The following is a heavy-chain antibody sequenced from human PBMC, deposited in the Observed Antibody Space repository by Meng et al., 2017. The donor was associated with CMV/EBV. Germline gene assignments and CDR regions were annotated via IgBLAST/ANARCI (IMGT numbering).Heavy chain of an antibody. CDR1: GYTLSHYW. CDR2: INPSGGST. J-gene: IGHJ2*01. D-gene: IGHD2-2*01. V-gene: IGHV1-46*01. CDR3: ARSGSTTSQQPEYFDL. Sequence: ASVKVSCKASGYTLSHYWMHWVRQAPGQGLEWVGIINPSGGSTTYAQKFQGRVVLTRDTSTSTVYMDLSSLRSEDRAVYYCARSGSTTSQQPEYFDLWGRGTLVTVSS.